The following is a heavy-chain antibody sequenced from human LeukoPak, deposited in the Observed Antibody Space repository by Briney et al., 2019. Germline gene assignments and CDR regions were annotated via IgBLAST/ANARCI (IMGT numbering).Heavy chain of an antibody. V-gene: IGHV3-20*04. CDR2: INWNGGST. J-gene: IGHJ4*02. CDR1: GFTFDDYG. Sequence: PGGSLRLSCAASGFTFDDYGMSWVRQAPGKGLEWVSGINWNGGSTGYADSVKGRFTISRDNAKNSLYLQMNSLRAEDTALCYCASLPIAAAGTGIDYWGQGTLVTASS. D-gene: IGHD6-13*01. CDR3: ASLPIAAAGTGIDY.